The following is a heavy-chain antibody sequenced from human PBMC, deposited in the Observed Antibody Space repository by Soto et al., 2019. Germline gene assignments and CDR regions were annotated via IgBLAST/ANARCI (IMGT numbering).Heavy chain of an antibody. CDR2: ISGSGGST. CDR1: GFTFSSYA. Sequence: GGSLRLSCAASGFTFSSYAMSWVRQAPGKGLEWVSAISGSGGSTYYADSVKGRFTISRDNSKNTRYLQMNSLRAEDTAVYYCAKPPRADFWSALTQGYYYYMDVWGKGTTVTVSS. V-gene: IGHV3-23*01. J-gene: IGHJ6*03. D-gene: IGHD3-3*01. CDR3: AKPPRADFWSALTQGYYYYMDV.